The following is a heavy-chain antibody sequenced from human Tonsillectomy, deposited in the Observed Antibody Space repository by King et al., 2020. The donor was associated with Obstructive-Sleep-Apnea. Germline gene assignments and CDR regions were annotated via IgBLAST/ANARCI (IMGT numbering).Heavy chain of an antibody. Sequence: QLQESGPGLVKPSETLSLTCTVSGGSISSYYWSWIRQPPGKGLEWIGYIFYSGTTNNNPSPKMRVTISVDTSKNQFSLTLSSVTAAETAVYYCAGIYTYGSAYHGLDVWGQGTTVTVSS. V-gene: IGHV4-59*01. CDR2: IFYSGTT. J-gene: IGHJ6*02. CDR1: GGSISSYY. D-gene: IGHD5-18*01. CDR3: AGIYTYGSAYHGLDV.